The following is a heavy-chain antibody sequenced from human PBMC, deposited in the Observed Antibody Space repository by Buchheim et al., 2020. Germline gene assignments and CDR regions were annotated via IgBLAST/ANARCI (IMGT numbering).Heavy chain of an antibody. Sequence: QVQLVESGGGVVQPGRSLRLSCAASGFTFSSYAMHWVRQAPGKGLEWVAVISYDGSNKYYADSVKGRFTISRDNSKNTLYLQMNSLRAEDTAVYYCARDYLHYSSSWYSELTRGMDVWGQGTT. CDR2: ISYDGSNK. CDR1: GFTFSSYA. D-gene: IGHD6-13*01. V-gene: IGHV3-30*04. J-gene: IGHJ6*02. CDR3: ARDYLHYSSSWYSELTRGMDV.